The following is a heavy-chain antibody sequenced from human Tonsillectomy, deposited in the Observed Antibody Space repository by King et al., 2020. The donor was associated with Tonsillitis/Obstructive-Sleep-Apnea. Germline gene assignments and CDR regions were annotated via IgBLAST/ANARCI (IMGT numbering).Heavy chain of an antibody. CDR2: INHSGST. J-gene: IGHJ5*02. V-gene: IGHV4-34*01. Sequence: VQLQQWGAGLLKPSETLSLTCAVYGGSFSGYYWRWIRQPPGEGLEWMGEINHSGSTKYNPSLKSRVTISVDTSKNKVSPKLSSVTAAATAVYYCARAWITIFGVVIKANWFDPWGQGTLVTVSS. CDR1: GGSFSGYY. CDR3: ARAWITIFGVVIKANWFDP. D-gene: IGHD3-3*01.